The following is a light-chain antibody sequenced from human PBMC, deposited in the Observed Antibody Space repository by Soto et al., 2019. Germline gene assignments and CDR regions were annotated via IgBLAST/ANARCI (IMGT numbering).Light chain of an antibody. CDR3: QAWDSSTVV. J-gene: IGLJ2*01. CDR1: KLGNKY. Sequence: SYELTQPPSVSVSPGQTASISCSGNKLGNKYTCWYQQKSGQSPVLVIYQDRQRPSGIPERFSGSNSGNTATLTISGTQAMDEADYYCQAWDSSTVVFGGGTKVTVL. CDR2: QDR. V-gene: IGLV3-1*01.